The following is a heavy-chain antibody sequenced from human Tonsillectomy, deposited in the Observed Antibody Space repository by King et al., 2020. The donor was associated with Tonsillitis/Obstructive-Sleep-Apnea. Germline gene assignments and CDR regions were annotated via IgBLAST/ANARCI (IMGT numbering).Heavy chain of an antibody. V-gene: IGHV2-70*15. CDR2: IDWDDDK. CDR3: TRAPGAAAHRYNYMDV. D-gene: IGHD4/OR15-4a*01. J-gene: IGHJ6*03. CDR1: GFSLSISGMC. Sequence: HVTLKESGPALVKPTQTLTLTCTFSGFSLSISGMCVSWIRQPPGKALEWLARIDWDDDKYYSTSLKTRLTISKDTSKNQVVLTMTNMDPVDTATYYCTRAPGAAAHRYNYMDVWGKGTTVTVSS.